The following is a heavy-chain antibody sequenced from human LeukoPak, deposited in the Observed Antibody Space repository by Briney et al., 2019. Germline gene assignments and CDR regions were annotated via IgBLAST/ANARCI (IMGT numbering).Heavy chain of an antibody. Sequence: GSLRLSCAASGFTFGSYSMNWVRQAPGKGLQWISYVSNSSSTMYYADAVKGRFTISRDNAKNALYLQMNSLRAEDTAVYYCARGPYFRYCTSCPSWDYWGPGTLVTVS. CDR3: ARGPYFRYCTSCPSWDY. D-gene: IGHD2-2*01. J-gene: IGHJ4*02. CDR2: VSNSSSTM. V-gene: IGHV3-48*01. CDR1: GFTFGSYS.